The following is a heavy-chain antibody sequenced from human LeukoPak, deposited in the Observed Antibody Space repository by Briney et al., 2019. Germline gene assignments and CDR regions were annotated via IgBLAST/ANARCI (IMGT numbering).Heavy chain of an antibody. CDR3: ARYYDSSGYYRRYHFDY. D-gene: IGHD3-22*01. J-gene: IGHJ4*02. CDR2: IYHSGST. CDR1: GVSISSSNW. Sequence: SETLSLTCAVSGVSISSSNWWSWVRQPPGKGPEWIGEIYHSGSTNYNPSLKSRVTISVDKSKNQFSLKLSSVTAADTAVYYCARYYDSSGYYRRYHFDYWGQGTLVTVSS. V-gene: IGHV4-4*02.